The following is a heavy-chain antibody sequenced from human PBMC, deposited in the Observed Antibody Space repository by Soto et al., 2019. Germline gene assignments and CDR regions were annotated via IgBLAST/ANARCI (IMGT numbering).Heavy chain of an antibody. V-gene: IGHV3-33*01. CDR1: GFTFNSFG. Sequence: QVQLVESGGGVVQPGTSLRLSCEASGFTFNSFGMHWVRQAPGKGLEWVVMIWHDGTNRYYVDSVKGRFTISRDNSKDTLYLQMNNLRAEDTAVYYCARTGLQIIQATSYYYGLDVWGQGTTVTVSS. J-gene: IGHJ6*02. CDR3: ARTGLQIIQATSYYYGLDV. CDR2: IWHDGTNR. D-gene: IGHD3-3*01.